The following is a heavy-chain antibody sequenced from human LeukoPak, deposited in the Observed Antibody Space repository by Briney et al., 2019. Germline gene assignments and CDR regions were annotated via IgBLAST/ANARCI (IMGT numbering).Heavy chain of an antibody. CDR2: ISGSGGST. V-gene: IGHV3-23*01. D-gene: IGHD6-19*01. CDR1: GFTFSSYA. CDR3: AKDLHPGYSSGLFDY. J-gene: IGHJ4*02. Sequence: PGGSLRLSCAASGFTFSSYAMSWVRQAPGKGLEWVSAISGSGGSTYYADSVKGRFTISRDNSKNTLYLQMNSLRAEDTAVYYCAKDLHPGYSSGLFDYWGQGTLVTVSS.